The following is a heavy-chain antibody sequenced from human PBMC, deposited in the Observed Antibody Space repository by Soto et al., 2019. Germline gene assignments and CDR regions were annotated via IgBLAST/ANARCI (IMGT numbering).Heavy chain of an antibody. CDR1: GFTFSSYA. J-gene: IGHJ4*02. D-gene: IGHD5-18*01. CDR3: ARGGAMVILGDY. Sequence: QVQLVESGGGVVQPGRSLRLSCAASGFTFSSYAMHWVRQAPGKGLEWVAVISYDGSNKYYADSVKGRFTISRDNPKNTMYLQMNSLRAEDTAVYYCARGGAMVILGDYWGQGTLVTVSS. CDR2: ISYDGSNK. V-gene: IGHV3-30-3*01.